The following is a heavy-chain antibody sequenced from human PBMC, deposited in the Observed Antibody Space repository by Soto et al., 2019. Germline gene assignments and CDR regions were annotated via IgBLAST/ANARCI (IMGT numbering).Heavy chain of an antibody. CDR1: GYTFTGYY. J-gene: IGHJ4*02. D-gene: IGHD3-22*01. Sequence: QVQLVQSGAEVKKSGASVKVSCKASGYTFTGYYIHWVRQAPGRVPEWMGEISPNSGVTKYAQKFQGRVAMTRDTSISTVYMELSNLSPDDTAVYYCGKGRSGDVVVFYWGQGTRVTVYS. V-gene: IGHV1-2*02. CDR3: GKGRSGDVVVFY. CDR2: ISPNSGVT.